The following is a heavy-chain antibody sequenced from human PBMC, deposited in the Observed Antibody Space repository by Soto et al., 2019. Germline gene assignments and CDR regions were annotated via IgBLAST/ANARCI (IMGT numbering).Heavy chain of an antibody. Sequence: ASVKVSCKASGYTFTSYGISWVRQAPGQGLEWMRWISAYNGNTNYAQKLQGRVTMTTDTSTSTAYMELRSLRSDDTAVYYCARDDSSDIGYCSSTSCFNWFDPWGQGTLVTVSS. CDR3: ARDDSSDIGYCSSTSCFNWFDP. CDR2: ISAYNGNT. J-gene: IGHJ5*02. CDR1: GYTFTSYG. V-gene: IGHV1-18*01. D-gene: IGHD2-2*01.